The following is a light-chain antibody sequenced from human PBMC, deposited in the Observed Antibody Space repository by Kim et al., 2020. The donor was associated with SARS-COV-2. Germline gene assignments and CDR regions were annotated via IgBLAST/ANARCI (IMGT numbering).Light chain of an antibody. CDR1: SSDVGGYNY. CDR3: SSYAGSNNLV. CDR2: EVS. J-gene: IGLJ2*01. Sequence: GQSVTISCTGTSSDVGGYNYVSWYQQHPGKAPKLMNYEVSKRPSGVPDRFSGSKSGNTASLTVSGLQAEDEADYYCSSYAGSNNLVFGGGTQLTVL. V-gene: IGLV2-8*01.